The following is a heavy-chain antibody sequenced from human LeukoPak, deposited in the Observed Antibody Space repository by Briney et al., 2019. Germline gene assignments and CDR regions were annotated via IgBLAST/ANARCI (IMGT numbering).Heavy chain of an antibody. J-gene: IGHJ4*02. CDR1: GFTFSSYS. CDR3: ARDRTGIAARYFDY. V-gene: IGHV3-21*01. Sequence: GGSLRLSRAASGFTFSSYSMNWVRQAPGKGLEWVSSISSSSSYIYYADSVKGRFTISRDNAKNSLYLQMNSLRAEDTAVYYCARDRTGIAARYFDYWGQGTLVTVSP. D-gene: IGHD6-6*01. CDR2: ISSSSSYI.